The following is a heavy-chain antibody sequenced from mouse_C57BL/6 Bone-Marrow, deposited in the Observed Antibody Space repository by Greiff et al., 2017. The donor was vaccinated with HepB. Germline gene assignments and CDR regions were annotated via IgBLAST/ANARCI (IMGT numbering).Heavy chain of an antibody. CDR3: ARPSTTVVATPFDY. CDR2: IYPSDSET. V-gene: IGHV1-61*01. J-gene: IGHJ2*01. CDR1: GYTFTSYW. Sequence: QVQLQQPGAELVRPGSSVKLSCKASGYTFTSYWMDWVKQRPVQGLEWIGNIYPSDSETHYNQKFKDKATLTVDKSSSTAYMQLSSLTSEDSAVYYCARPSTTVVATPFDYWGQGTTLTVSS. D-gene: IGHD1-1*01.